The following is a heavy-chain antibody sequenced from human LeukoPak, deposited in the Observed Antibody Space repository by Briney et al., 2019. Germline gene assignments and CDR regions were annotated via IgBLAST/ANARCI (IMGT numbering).Heavy chain of an antibody. J-gene: IGHJ4*02. CDR1: GGTFSSYA. CDR3: ARDLGIAAAGYFDY. V-gene: IGHV1-69*13. Sequence: SVKVSCKASGGTFSSYAISWVRQAPGQGLEWMGGIIPIFGTANYAQKFQGRVTITADESASTAYMELSSLRSEDTAVYYCARDLGIAAAGYFDYWGQGTLVTVSS. CDR2: IIPIFGTA. D-gene: IGHD6-13*01.